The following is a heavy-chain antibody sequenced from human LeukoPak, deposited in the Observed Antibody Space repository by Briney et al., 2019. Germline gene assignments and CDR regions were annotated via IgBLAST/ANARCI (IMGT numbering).Heavy chain of an antibody. D-gene: IGHD3-9*01. CDR1: GYTFNSFG. J-gene: IGHJ4*02. V-gene: IGHV1-18*01. Sequence: GASVKVSCQASGYTFNSFGITWVRQAPGQGLEWMGWNSAYNGNTKYAQKFQGRVTMTTDTSTDTAYMELRSLRSDDTAVYYCARDGRFDWLLYFFDNWGQGTLVTVSS. CDR2: NSAYNGNT. CDR3: ARDGRFDWLLYFFDN.